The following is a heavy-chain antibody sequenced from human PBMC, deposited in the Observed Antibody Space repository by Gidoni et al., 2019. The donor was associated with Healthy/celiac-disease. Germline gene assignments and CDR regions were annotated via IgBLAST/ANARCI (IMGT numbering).Heavy chain of an antibody. D-gene: IGHD3-10*01. Sequence: QVQLVQSGAAVKEPGSSVKVSCKASGGTFSSYAISWVRQAPGQGLEWMGRIIPILGIANYAQKFQGRVTITADKSTSTAYMELSSLRSEDTAVYYCARVGITMVRGVPYYYYGMDVWGQGTTVTVSS. CDR1: GGTFSSYA. CDR2: IIPILGIA. CDR3: ARVGITMVRGVPYYYYGMDV. J-gene: IGHJ6*02. V-gene: IGHV1-69*04.